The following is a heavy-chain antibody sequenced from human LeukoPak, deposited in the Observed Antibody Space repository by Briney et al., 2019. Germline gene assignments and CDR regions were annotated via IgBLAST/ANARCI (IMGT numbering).Heavy chain of an antibody. J-gene: IGHJ6*03. V-gene: IGHV3-23*01. CDR1: GFTFSSYA. Sequence: GGSLRLSCAASGFTFSSYAMSWVRQAPGKGLEWVSAISGSGGSTYYADSVKGRFTISRDNSKNTLYLQMNSLRAEDTAVYYCAKEGNGVGYGAFYMDVWGKGTTVTVSS. CDR3: AKEGNGVGYGAFYMDV. D-gene: IGHD5-18*01. CDR2: ISGSGGST.